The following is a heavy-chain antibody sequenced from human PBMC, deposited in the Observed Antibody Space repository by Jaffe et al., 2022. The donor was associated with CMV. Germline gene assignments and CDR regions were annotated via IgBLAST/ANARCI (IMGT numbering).Heavy chain of an antibody. Sequence: EVQLVESGGGLVQPGGSLRLSCAASGPTFSSYSMNWVRQAPGKGLEWVSSISSGGSNKYYGDSVRGRFTISRDNVKNSLYLQMNSLRVEDTAVYYCTGRPQVLWNIWGQGTMVTVSS. D-gene: IGHD2-2*01. CDR1: GPTFSSYS. CDR2: ISSGGSNK. J-gene: IGHJ3*02. CDR3: TGRPQVLWNI. V-gene: IGHV3-21*02.